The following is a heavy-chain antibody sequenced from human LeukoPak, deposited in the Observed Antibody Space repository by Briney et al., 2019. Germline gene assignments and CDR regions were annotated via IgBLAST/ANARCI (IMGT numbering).Heavy chain of an antibody. J-gene: IGHJ3*02. D-gene: IGHD3-22*01. CDR1: GGSISSSSYY. V-gene: IGHV4-39*07. Sequence: SSETLSLTCTVSGGSISSSSYYWGWIRQPPGKGLEWIVSIYYSGSTYYNPSLKSRVTISVDTSKNQFSLKLSSVTAADTAVYYCACLTTADAFDIWGQGTMVTVSS. CDR3: ACLTTADAFDI. CDR2: IYYSGST.